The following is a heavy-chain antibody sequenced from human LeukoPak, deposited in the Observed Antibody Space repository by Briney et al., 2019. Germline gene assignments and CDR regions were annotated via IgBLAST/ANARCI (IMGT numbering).Heavy chain of an antibody. D-gene: IGHD3-22*01. V-gene: IGHV3-21*04. CDR2: ITSSSTYI. CDR1: GFTFSSYN. Sequence: GGSLRLSCAASGFTFSSYNMNWVRQAPGKGLEWVSSITSSSTYIYYADSVKGRFTISRDNAKNSLYLQMNSLRAEDTAVYYCVKESRRGAISLVVVITRTYFDYWGQGTLVTVSS. CDR3: VKESRRGAISLVVVITRTYFDY. J-gene: IGHJ4*02.